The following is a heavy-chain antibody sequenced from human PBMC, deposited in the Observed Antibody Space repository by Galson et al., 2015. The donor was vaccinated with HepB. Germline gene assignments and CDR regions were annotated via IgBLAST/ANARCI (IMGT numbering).Heavy chain of an antibody. CDR3: ARGHLSSSSFFDI. Sequence: SLRLSCAASGFTFHDYTMHWVRQAPGKGLEWVSLISWAGSIYYGDSVKGRFTISRDNSRDTLYLHMTSLGVEDPATYYCARGHLSSSSFFDIWGQGTLVSVS. J-gene: IGHJ4*02. CDR2: ISWAGSI. CDR1: GFTFHDYT. V-gene: IGHV3-43*01. D-gene: IGHD6-6*01.